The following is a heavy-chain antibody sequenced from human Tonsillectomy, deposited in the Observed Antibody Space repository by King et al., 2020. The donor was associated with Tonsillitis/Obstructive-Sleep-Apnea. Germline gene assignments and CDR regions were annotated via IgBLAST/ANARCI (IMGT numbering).Heavy chain of an antibody. D-gene: IGHD2-2*01. V-gene: IGHV3-48*02. J-gene: IGHJ5*02. CDR1: GFTFSDYS. CDR3: ATVPAWFDP. Sequence: QLVQSGGGLVQPGGSLRLSCAASGFTFSDYSMNWVRQAPGKGLEWVSYINSLGSTMYYADSVKGRFSISRDNAKSSLYLQMNSLRDDDTAVYYCATVPAWFDPWGQGTLVTVPS. CDR2: INSLGSTM.